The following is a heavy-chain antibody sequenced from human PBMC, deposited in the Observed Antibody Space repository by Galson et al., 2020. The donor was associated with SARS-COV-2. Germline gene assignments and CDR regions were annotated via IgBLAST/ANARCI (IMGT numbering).Heavy chain of an antibody. V-gene: IGHV3-23*01. CDR1: GFKFSNFA. CDR2: VSVSGDNT. D-gene: IGHD2-21*02. J-gene: IGHJ4*02. Sequence: GESLKISCVAAGFKFSNFAMAWVRQAPGKGLQWVSTVSVSGDNTFYADSVEGRFTISRDNSKNTLYLQMNNLRAEDTAIYYCAKLDYRVTDPGYWGRGAVVNVSS. CDR3: AKLDYRVTDPGY.